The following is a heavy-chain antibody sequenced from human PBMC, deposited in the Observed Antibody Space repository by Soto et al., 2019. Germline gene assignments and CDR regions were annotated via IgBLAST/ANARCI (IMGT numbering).Heavy chain of an antibody. D-gene: IGHD1-7*01. CDR2: ISSSSSYI. Sequence: EVQLVESGGGLVKPGGSLRLSCAASGFTFSSYSMNWVRQAPGKGLEWVSSISSSSSYIYYADSVKGRFTISRDNAKISLYLQMNSLGAEDKAVYDCARVDVLYYLTGTFGNWFDPCGHGTLVIVSS. CDR3: ARVDVLYYLTGTFGNWFDP. J-gene: IGHJ5*02. CDR1: GFTFSSYS. V-gene: IGHV3-21*01.